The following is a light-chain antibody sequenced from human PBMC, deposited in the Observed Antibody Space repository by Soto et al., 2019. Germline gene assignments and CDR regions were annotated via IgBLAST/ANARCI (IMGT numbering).Light chain of an antibody. Sequence: EVVLTQSPATLSLSPGERATLSCRASQSVKTFLVWYQQRPGQPPRLLIHDSSHRAAGIPARFSGSGSGREFTLTISSLESEDFAVYFCQQCNDWPWTFGQGTKVDI. V-gene: IGKV3-11*02. J-gene: IGKJ1*01. CDR3: QQCNDWPWT. CDR2: DSS. CDR1: QSVKTF.